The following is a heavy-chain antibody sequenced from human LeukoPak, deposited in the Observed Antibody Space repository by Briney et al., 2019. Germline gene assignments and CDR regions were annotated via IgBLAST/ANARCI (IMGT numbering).Heavy chain of an antibody. Sequence: PGGSLRLSCAASGFTFSNYAMSWVRQAPGKGLEWVSGISGSGGSTYYADSVKGHFTISRDNSKNTLYLQMNSLRAEDTAIYYCAKDLIAYSYGYAGQSNFDYWGQGTLVTVSS. J-gene: IGHJ4*02. CDR3: AKDLIAYSYGYAGQSNFDY. V-gene: IGHV3-23*01. CDR2: ISGSGGST. D-gene: IGHD5-18*01. CDR1: GFTFSNYA.